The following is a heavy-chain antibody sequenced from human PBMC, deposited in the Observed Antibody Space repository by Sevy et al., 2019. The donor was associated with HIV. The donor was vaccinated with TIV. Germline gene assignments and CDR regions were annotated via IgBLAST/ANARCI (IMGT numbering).Heavy chain of an antibody. CDR2: FEPEDDET. V-gene: IGHV1-24*01. J-gene: IGHJ4*02. D-gene: IGHD3-22*01. Sequence: ASVKVSCKVSGYTLSQLSMHWXRQAPGKGLEWMGSFEPEDDETIYAQKFQGRVTMTEDRSTDTAYMELSSLRSEDTAXYYCATTKDYYDSSGSPXDXXXXGTLVTVSS. CDR1: GYTLSQLS. CDR3: ATTKDYYDSSGSPXDX.